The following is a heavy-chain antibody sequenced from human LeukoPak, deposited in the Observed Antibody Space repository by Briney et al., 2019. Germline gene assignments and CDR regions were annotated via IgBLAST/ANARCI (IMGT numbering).Heavy chain of an antibody. V-gene: IGHV4-39*07. CDR3: ARGPRWLQDYFNF. J-gene: IGHJ4*02. D-gene: IGHD5-24*01. CDR2: IYYSGST. Sequence: PSETLSLTCTVSGGSISRSSYYWGWIRQPPGKGLEWVGSIYYSGSTYYNPSLKRRVTIPVDTSENQFSLKLSSVTAADTAVYYCARGPRWLQDYFNFWGQGTLVTVSS. CDR1: GGSISRSSYY.